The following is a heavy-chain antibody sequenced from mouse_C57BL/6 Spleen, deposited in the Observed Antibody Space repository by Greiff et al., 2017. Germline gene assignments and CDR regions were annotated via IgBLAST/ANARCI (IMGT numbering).Heavy chain of an antibody. J-gene: IGHJ2*01. Sequence: EVQLQQSGPELVKPGASVKISCKASGYTFTDYYMNWVKQSHGKSLEWIGDINPNNGGTSYNQKFKGKATLTVDKSSSTAYMELRSLTSEDSAVYYGARSNGYLDYWGQGTTLTVSS. D-gene: IGHD1-1*02. V-gene: IGHV1-26*01. CDR3: ARSNGYLDY. CDR2: INPNNGGT. CDR1: GYTFTDYY.